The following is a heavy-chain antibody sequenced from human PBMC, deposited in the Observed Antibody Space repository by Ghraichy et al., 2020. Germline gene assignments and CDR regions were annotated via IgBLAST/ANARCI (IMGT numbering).Heavy chain of an antibody. J-gene: IGHJ3*02. D-gene: IGHD3-3*01. CDR1: GFIFSGYW. V-gene: IGHV3-7*03. Sequence: ETLSLTCAASGFIFSGYWMSWVRQAPGRGPEWVANIKKDGSEKYYVDSVKGRFTISRDNAKNSLYLQMNSLKTEDTAVYFCARVLRITDSGVVTADAFDIWGQGTMVTVSS. CDR2: IKKDGSEK. CDR3: ARVLRITDSGVVTADAFDI.